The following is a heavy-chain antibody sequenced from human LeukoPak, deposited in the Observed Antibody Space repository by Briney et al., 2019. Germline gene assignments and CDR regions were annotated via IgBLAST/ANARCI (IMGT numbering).Heavy chain of an antibody. CDR2: IDGSGGT. Sequence: GGSLRLSCAASGFTFDDYAMTWVRQAPGKGLEWVSGIDGSGGTYYADSVKGRFTISRDNSKNTLYLQMNSLRAEDTAVYYCAKGGGSYSYGLGLYGMDVWGQGTTVTVSS. V-gene: IGHV3-23*01. CDR3: AKGGGSYSYGLGLYGMDV. J-gene: IGHJ6*02. D-gene: IGHD5-18*01. CDR1: GFTFDDYA.